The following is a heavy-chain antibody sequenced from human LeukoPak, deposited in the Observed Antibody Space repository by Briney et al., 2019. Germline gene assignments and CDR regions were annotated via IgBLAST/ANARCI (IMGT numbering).Heavy chain of an antibody. Sequence: GGSLRLSCAASGFSFSNYWMSWVRQAPGKGLEWVANINYDGSETHYVNSVKGRFTISRDNGRNSLYLQMNSLRAEDTAVYYCARESGFRGDAFDIWGQGTMVTVSS. D-gene: IGHD3-10*01. V-gene: IGHV3-7*01. CDR3: ARESGFRGDAFDI. CDR2: INYDGSET. J-gene: IGHJ3*02. CDR1: GFSFSNYW.